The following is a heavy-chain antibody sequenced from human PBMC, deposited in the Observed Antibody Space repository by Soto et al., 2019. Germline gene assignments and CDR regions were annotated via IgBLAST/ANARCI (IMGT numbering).Heavy chain of an antibody. CDR1: GGTFSSYT. V-gene: IGHV1-69*02. J-gene: IGHJ3*02. Sequence: GASVKVSCKASGGTFSSYTISWVRQAPGQGLEWMGRIIPILGIANYAQKFQGRVTITADKSTSTAYMELSSLRSEDTAVYYCARAGGYATRAFDIWGQGTMVTVSS. CDR2: IIPILGIA. CDR3: ARAGGYATRAFDI. D-gene: IGHD1-1*01.